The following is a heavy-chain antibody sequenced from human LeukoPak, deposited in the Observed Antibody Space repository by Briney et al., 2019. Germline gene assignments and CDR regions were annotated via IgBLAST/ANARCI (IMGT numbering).Heavy chain of an antibody. CDR3: ARGGGPVYFDY. D-gene: IGHD3-16*01. Sequence: LGGSLRLSCAASGFTVSSNYMSWVRQAPGKGLEWVSVIYSGGSTYYADSVKGRFTISRHNSKNTLYLQMNSLRAEDTAVYYCARGGGPVYFDYWGQGTLVTVSS. V-gene: IGHV3-53*04. CDR1: GFTVSSNY. CDR2: IYSGGST. J-gene: IGHJ4*02.